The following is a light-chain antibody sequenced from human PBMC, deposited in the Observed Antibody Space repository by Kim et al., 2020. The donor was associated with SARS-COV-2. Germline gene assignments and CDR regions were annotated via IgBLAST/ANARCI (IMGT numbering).Light chain of an antibody. Sequence: QSALTQPASVSGSPGQSITISCTGTSSDIGDYNYVSWYQQHPGKAPKLMICDVSRRPSGISNRFSGSKSGNTASLTISGLQADDEADYYCGSYTSTSTWVFGGGTQLTVL. CDR2: DVS. V-gene: IGLV2-14*03. J-gene: IGLJ3*02. CDR3: GSYTSTSTWV. CDR1: SSDIGDYNY.